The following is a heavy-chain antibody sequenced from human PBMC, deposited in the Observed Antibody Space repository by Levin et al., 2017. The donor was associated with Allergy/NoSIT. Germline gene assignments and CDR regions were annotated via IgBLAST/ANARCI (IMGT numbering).Heavy chain of an antibody. Sequence: SCTVSGGSISSSRYYWGWIRQPPGKGLEWIGSIYYSGSTYYNPSLKSRVTISVDTSKNQFSLKLSSVTAADTAVYYCARALGLGSGYYVYFDYWGQGTLVTVSS. V-gene: IGHV4-39*07. CDR3: ARALGLGSGYYVYFDY. D-gene: IGHD3-3*01. J-gene: IGHJ4*02. CDR1: GGSISSSRYY. CDR2: IYYSGST.